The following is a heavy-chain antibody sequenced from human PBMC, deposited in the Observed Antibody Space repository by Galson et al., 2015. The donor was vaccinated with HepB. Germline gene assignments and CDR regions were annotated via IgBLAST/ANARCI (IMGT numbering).Heavy chain of an antibody. CDR1: GYTFTSYD. CDR3: ARGAYMVRGVIDY. J-gene: IGHJ4*02. V-gene: IGHV1-8*01. Sequence: SVKVSCKASGYTFTSYDINWVRQATGQGLEWMGWMNPNSGNTGYAQKFQGRVTMTRNTSISTAYMELSSLRSEDTAVYYCARGAYMVRGVIDYWGQGTLVTVSS. CDR2: MNPNSGNT. D-gene: IGHD3-10*01.